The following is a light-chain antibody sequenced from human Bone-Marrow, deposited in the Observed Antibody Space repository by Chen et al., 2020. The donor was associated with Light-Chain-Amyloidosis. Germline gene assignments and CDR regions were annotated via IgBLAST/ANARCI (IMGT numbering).Light chain of an antibody. Sequence: SYELTQPPSVSVSPGQTASISCSGDKLGNKYAYWYQQKPGQSPVIVIYQDTKRPSGIPERFSGSNSGNTATLTISGTQAMDEADYYCQAWDNSTPIFGGGTELTVL. CDR3: QAWDNSTPI. CDR2: QDT. J-gene: IGLJ2*01. V-gene: IGLV3-1*01. CDR1: KLGNKY.